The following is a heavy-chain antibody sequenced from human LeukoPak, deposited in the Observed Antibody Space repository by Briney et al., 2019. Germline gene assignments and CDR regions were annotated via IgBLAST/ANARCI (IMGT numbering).Heavy chain of an antibody. V-gene: IGHV3-23*01. CDR3: VRDNPRCCGVVSANIDDL. CDR1: GFTFSSYA. D-gene: IGHD2-21*02. J-gene: IGHJ5*02. Sequence: GGSLRLSCAASGFTFSSYAMSWVRQAPGKGLQWVSTISGTGSDTYYADSVKGRFTISRDNSKNTLYLLINSLRAEDTAIYYCVRDNPRCCGVVSANIDDLWGQGTLVTVSS. CDR2: ISGTGSDT.